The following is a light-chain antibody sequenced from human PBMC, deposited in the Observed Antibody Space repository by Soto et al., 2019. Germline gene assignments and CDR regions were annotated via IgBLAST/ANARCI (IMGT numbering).Light chain of an antibody. CDR2: DVS. CDR3: CSYAGSYTFV. V-gene: IGLV2-11*01. J-gene: IGLJ1*01. CDR1: SSVVGGYNY. Sequence: QSVLTQPRSVSGSPGQSVTISCTGTSSVVGGYNYVSWYQQHPGKAPKLMIYDVSKRPSGVPDRFSGSKSGNTASLTISGLQAEDEADYYCCSYAGSYTFVFGTGTKVIVL.